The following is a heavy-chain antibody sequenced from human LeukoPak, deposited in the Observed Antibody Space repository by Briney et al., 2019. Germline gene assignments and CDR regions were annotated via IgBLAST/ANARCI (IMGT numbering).Heavy chain of an antibody. V-gene: IGHV4-39*07. CDR3: ARLATMRGSIDY. J-gene: IGHJ4*02. Sequence: SETLSLTCTVSGGSISSSSYYWGWIRQPPGKGLEWIGTIYHSGSTYYNPSLRSRVTILLDMARSQFSLKLSSATAADTAVYYCARLATMRGSIDYWGQGTLVTVSS. D-gene: IGHD5-24*01. CDR1: GGSISSSSYY. CDR2: IYHSGST.